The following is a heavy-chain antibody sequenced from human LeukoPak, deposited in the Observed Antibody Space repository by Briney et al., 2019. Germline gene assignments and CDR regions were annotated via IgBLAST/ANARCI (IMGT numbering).Heavy chain of an antibody. J-gene: IGHJ4*02. D-gene: IGHD3-22*01. V-gene: IGHV4-59*02. CDR1: GASVSRYY. CDR2: MFYSGAP. Sequence: KPSEPLSSTCAASGASVSRYYWSWLRPPPGKGLEWIGYMFYSGAPNYNPSFKSRFTVSVVTSENQWSLRLISVTAADPAVYYCARVRALSYYDGSGDLYYFDYWGQGTLVTVSS. CDR3: ARVRALSYYDGSGDLYYFDY.